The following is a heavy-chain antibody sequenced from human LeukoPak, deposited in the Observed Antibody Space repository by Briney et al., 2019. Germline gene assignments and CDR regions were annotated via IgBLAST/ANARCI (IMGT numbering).Heavy chain of an antibody. Sequence: SETLSLTCTVSGGYINAFYWSWIRQPPGKGLEWIGYVYYSGSTNYNRSLNSRVTISVDRSNNQFSLKLNSVTAADTAVYYCARDVVVTAIHYFDYWGQGTLVTVSS. V-gene: IGHV4-59*01. J-gene: IGHJ4*02. CDR2: VYYSGST. CDR3: ARDVVVTAIHYFDY. D-gene: IGHD2-21*02. CDR1: GGYINAFY.